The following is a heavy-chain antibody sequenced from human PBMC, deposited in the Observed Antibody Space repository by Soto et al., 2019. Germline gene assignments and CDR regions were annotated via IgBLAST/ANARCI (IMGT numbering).Heavy chain of an antibody. CDR1: GGSITDYS. CDR2: IFSSGKT. Sequence: SETLSLTCTVSGGSITDYSWVWIRQPAGKGLEWIGRIFSSGKTYYNPSLESRLTMSVDRSKNQFSLRLTSVTAADTAVYFCGRDLTSNANCIDPWGQGTLVTVSS. D-gene: IGHD2-2*01. V-gene: IGHV4-4*07. CDR3: GRDLTSNANCIDP. J-gene: IGHJ5*02.